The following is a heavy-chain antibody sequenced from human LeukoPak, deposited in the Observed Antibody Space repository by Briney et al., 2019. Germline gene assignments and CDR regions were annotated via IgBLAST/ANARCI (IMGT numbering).Heavy chain of an antibody. CDR3: ARSARALRGGPPVGPFDY. J-gene: IGHJ4*02. D-gene: IGHD1-26*01. CDR1: GFTFSSYS. V-gene: IGHV3-21*01. Sequence: GGSLRLSCAASGFTFSSYSMNWVRQAPGKGLEWVSSISSSSSYIYYADSVKGRFTISRDNAKNSLYLQMNSLRAENTAVYYCARSARALRGGPPVGPFDYWGQGTLVTVSS. CDR2: ISSSSSYI.